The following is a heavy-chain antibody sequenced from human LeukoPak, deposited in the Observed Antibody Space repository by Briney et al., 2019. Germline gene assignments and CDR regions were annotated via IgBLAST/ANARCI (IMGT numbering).Heavy chain of an antibody. J-gene: IGHJ5*02. CDR2: SEGDDSTT. V-gene: IGHV3-74*03. Sequence: GGSLRLSCAASGFTIGRYWMHWVRQAPGKGLVWVSRSEGDDSTTTYADSVKGRFTVSRDTAKNTLYLQMNSLRVEDTAVYYCAKLDWLDPWDQGTLSPSPQ. CDR1: GFTIGRYW. CDR3: AKLDWLDP.